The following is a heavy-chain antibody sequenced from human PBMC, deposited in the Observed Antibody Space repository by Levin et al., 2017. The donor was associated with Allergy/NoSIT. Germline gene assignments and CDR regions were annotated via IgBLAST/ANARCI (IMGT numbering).Heavy chain of an antibody. D-gene: IGHD1-26*01. Sequence: NRGESLKISCKGSGYSFTSYWIGWVRQMPGKGLEWMGIIYPGDSDTRYSPSFQGQVTISADKSISTAYLQWSSLKASDTAMYYCARGSRGGSYLWSFDPWGQGTLVTVSS. CDR3: ARGSRGGSYLWSFDP. CDR2: IYPGDSDT. CDR1: GYSFTSYW. J-gene: IGHJ5*02. V-gene: IGHV5-51*01.